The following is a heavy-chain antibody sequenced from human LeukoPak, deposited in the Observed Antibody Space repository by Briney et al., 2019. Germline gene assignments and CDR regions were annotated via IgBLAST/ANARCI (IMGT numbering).Heavy chain of an antibody. Sequence: VASVKVSCKASGYTFINYGISWVRQAPGQGLEWMGWISAYNGHTNYAQKFQGRVTITTDESTSTAYMELSSLRSEDTAVYYCARVMGPYCSSTSCYFDYWGQGTLVTVSS. CDR1: GYTFINYG. D-gene: IGHD2-2*01. J-gene: IGHJ4*02. V-gene: IGHV1-18*01. CDR3: ARVMGPYCSSTSCYFDY. CDR2: ISAYNGHT.